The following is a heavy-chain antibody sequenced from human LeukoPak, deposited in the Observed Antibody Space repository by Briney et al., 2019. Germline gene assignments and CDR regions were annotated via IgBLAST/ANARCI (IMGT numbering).Heavy chain of an antibody. J-gene: IGHJ5*02. CDR3: GREDCNNVRCYGASDA. D-gene: IGHD2-2*01. CDR2: IRSNNNI. CDR1: GFTFSSYA. V-gene: IGHV3-69-1*01. Sequence: PGGSLRLSCVGSGFTFSSYAMNWVRQAPGKGLERVSSIRSNNNIYYADSVEGRFTIYRDNAKNSLSLQMNSLRGEDTAVYYCGREDCNNVRCYGASDAWGQGNLVSVSS.